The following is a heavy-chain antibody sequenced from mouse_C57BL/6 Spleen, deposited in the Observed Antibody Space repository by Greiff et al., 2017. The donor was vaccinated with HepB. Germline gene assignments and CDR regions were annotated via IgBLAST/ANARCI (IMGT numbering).Heavy chain of an antibody. CDR3: ARSETAQDAMDY. V-gene: IGHV1-82*01. D-gene: IGHD3-2*02. Sequence: QVQLKQSGPELVKPGASVKISCKASGYAFSSSWMNWVKQMPGKGLEWIGRIYPGDGDTNYNGKFKGKATLTADKSSSTAYMQLSSLTSEDSAVYFCARSETAQDAMDYWGQGTSVTVSS. J-gene: IGHJ4*01. CDR1: GYAFSSSW. CDR2: IYPGDGDT.